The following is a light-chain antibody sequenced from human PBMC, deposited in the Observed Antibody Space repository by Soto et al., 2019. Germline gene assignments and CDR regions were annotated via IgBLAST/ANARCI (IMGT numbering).Light chain of an antibody. J-gene: IGKJ5*01. CDR3: QQYGSLIT. Sequence: ETVLTQSPGTLSLSPGERATLSCRASQTLSNSFIAWYQQKPGQAPRLLIYDTSSRATGIPDRFSGSGSGTDFTLTISRLEPEDFAVYYCQQYGSLITFGQGTRLEIK. V-gene: IGKV3-20*01. CDR1: QTLSNSF. CDR2: DTS.